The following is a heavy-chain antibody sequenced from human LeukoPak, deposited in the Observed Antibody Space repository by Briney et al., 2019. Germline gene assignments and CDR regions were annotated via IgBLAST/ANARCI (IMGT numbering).Heavy chain of an antibody. CDR3: AVAPGDY. CDR2: INPNTGDT. J-gene: IGHJ4*02. Sequence: EASVKVSCKASGYTFTGYYMHWVRQAPGQGLEWMGWINPNTGDTHYAQKFQGRVTLTRDTSITTVYMELSRLTSDDTAMFYCAVAPGDYWGQGTLVTVSS. V-gene: IGHV1-2*02. CDR1: GYTFTGYY. D-gene: IGHD2-21*01.